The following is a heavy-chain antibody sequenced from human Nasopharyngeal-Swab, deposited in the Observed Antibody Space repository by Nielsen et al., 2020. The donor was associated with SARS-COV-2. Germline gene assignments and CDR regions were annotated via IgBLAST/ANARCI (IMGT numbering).Heavy chain of an antibody. CDR2: ISKSGSNT. J-gene: IGHJ6*02. Sequence: GESLKISCAASGFTFSNYAMTWVRQAPGKGLEWVSAISKSGSNTYYTDSGKGRLTVSRDNSKNTLYLQMNSLRAEDTAVYYCAKDGDGSLPSYNYYGMDVWGHGTTVTVSS. CDR1: GFTFSNYA. V-gene: IGHV3-23*01. D-gene: IGHD5-24*01. CDR3: AKDGDGSLPSYNYYGMDV.